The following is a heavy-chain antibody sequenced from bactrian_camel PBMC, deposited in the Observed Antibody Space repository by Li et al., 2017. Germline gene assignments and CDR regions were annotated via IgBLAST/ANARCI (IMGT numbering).Heavy chain of an antibody. CDR3: AARNLPGCNAWSGFND. J-gene: IGHJ4*01. D-gene: IGHD7*01. V-gene: IGHV3S68*01. Sequence: HVQLVESGGGSVQAGGSLTLSCAASGFPISRRCMGWFRQTPGTEREGVARIGSSGPRYADSVTGRFTVSKDVAKNSLILQMNGLKSEDSAMYYCAARNLPGCNAWSGFNDWGQGTQVTVS. CDR2: IGSSGP. CDR1: GFPISRRC.